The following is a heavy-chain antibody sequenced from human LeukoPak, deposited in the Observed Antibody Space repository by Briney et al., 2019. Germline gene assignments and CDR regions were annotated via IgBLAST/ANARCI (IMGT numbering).Heavy chain of an antibody. CDR1: GFTVSSNY. CDR3: ASRGSSGYYWDAFDI. Sequence: GGSLRLSCAASGFTVSSNYMSWVRQAPGKGLEWVSVIYSGGSTYYADSVKGRFTISRDNSKNTLYLQMNSLRAEDTAVYYCASRGSSGYYWDAFDIWGQGTMVTVSS. J-gene: IGHJ3*02. CDR2: IYSGGST. V-gene: IGHV3-53*01. D-gene: IGHD3-22*01.